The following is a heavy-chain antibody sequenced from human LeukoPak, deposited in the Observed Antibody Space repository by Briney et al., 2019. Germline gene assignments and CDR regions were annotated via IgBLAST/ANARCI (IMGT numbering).Heavy chain of an antibody. Sequence: PSETLSLTCTVSGGSISSSSYYWGWIRQPPGKGLEWIGYIYYSGSTNYNPSLKSRVTISVDTSKNQFSLKLSSVTAADTAVYYCAKSITGTTRAFDIWGQGTMVTVSS. CDR2: IYYSGST. D-gene: IGHD1-20*01. CDR3: AKSITGTTRAFDI. V-gene: IGHV4-61*05. J-gene: IGHJ3*02. CDR1: GGSISSSSYY.